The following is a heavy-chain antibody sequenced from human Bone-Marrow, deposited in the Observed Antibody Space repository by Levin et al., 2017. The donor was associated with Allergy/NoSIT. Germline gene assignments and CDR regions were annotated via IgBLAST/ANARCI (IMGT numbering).Heavy chain of an antibody. J-gene: IGHJ6*02. V-gene: IGHV3-48*01. CDR2: ISSSSSTI. CDR1: GFTFSSYS. Sequence: GGSLRLSCAASGFTFSSYSMNWVRQAPGKGLEWVSYISSSSSTIYYADSVKGRFTISRDNAKNSLYLQMNSLRAEDTAVYYCARYVNDYVWGSYRYPYYYYGMDVWGQGTTVTVSS. D-gene: IGHD3-16*02. CDR3: ARYVNDYVWGSYRYPYYYYGMDV.